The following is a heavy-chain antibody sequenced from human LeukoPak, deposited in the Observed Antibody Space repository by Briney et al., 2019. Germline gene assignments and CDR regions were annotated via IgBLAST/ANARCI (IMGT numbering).Heavy chain of an antibody. Sequence: PSETPSLTCAVYGGSLSGYYWNWIRQPPGKGLEWIGEINHSGSTNYNPSLKSRVTISVDTSKNQFSLKLSSVTAADTAVYYCARAIIGEAALDYWGQGTLVTVSS. CDR3: ARAIIGEAALDY. CDR2: INHSGST. J-gene: IGHJ4*02. CDR1: GGSLSGYY. V-gene: IGHV4-34*01. D-gene: IGHD6-6*01.